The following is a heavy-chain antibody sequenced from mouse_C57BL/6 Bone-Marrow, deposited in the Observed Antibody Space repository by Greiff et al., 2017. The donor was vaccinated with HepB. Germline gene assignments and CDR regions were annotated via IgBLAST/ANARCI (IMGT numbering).Heavy chain of an antibody. V-gene: IGHV1-47*01. Sequence: VKVVESGAELVKPGASVKMSCKASGYTFTTYPIEWMKQNHGKSLEWIGNFHPYNDDTKYNEKFKGKATLTVEKSSSTVYLELSRLTSDDSAVYYCARTNYGSSYWYFDVWGTGTTVTVSS. J-gene: IGHJ1*03. CDR1: GYTFTTYP. D-gene: IGHD1-1*01. CDR3: ARTNYGSSYWYFDV. CDR2: FHPYNDDT.